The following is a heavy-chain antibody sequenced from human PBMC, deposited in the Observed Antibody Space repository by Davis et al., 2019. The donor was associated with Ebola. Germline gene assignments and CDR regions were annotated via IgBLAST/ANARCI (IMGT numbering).Heavy chain of an antibody. V-gene: IGHV3-30*03. CDR3: SGLGASSGWYLP. Sequence: PGGSLRLSCAASGFTFDDYAMHWVRQAPGKGLEWVAVISYDGSNKYYADSVKGRFTISRDNSKSTLYLQMNSLRAEDTAVYYCSGLGASSGWYLPWGQGTLVTVSS. D-gene: IGHD6-19*01. J-gene: IGHJ5*02. CDR1: GFTFDDYA. CDR2: ISYDGSNK.